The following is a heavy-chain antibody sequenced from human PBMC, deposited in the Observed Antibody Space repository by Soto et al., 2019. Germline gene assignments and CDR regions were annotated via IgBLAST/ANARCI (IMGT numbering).Heavy chain of an antibody. CDR1: GGSISSHY. CDR2: IHYSGST. Sequence: PSETLSLTCTVSGGSISSHYWNWIRQPPGRGLEWIGYIHYSGSTSHNPSLKSRVTISVDTPKNQFSLKLSSVTAADTAVYYCVRALPDGYYGMDLWGQGATVTVSS. J-gene: IGHJ6*02. CDR3: VRALPDGYYGMDL. V-gene: IGHV4-59*11.